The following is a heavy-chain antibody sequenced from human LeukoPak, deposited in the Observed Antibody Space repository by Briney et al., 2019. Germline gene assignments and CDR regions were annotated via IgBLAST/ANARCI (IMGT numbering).Heavy chain of an antibody. CDR3: ATKQWLAPPPDS. CDR2: INTDGTVT. V-gene: IGHV3-74*01. CDR1: GFTFSKYW. D-gene: IGHD6-19*01. Sequence: PGGSLRLSCAASGFTFSKYWMLWVRQAPGKGLASVSRINTDGTVTTYADSVEGRFTVSRDNADNTMFLQMNSVRDEDTAVYYCATKQWLAPPPDSWGQGTPVTVSS. J-gene: IGHJ4*02.